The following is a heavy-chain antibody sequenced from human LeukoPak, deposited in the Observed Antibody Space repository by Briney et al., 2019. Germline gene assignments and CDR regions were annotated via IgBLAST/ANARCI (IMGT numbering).Heavy chain of an antibody. J-gene: IGHJ4*02. CDR2: INRSGST. D-gene: IGHD6-19*01. CDR1: GGSFSGYY. CDR3: ATGYSSGWYRVDY. Sequence: PSETLSLTCAVYGGSFSGYYWSRIRQPPGKGLEWIGEINRSGSTNYNPSLKSRVTISVDTSKNQFSLKLSSVTAADTAVYYCATGYSSGWYRVDYWGQGTLVTVSS. V-gene: IGHV4-34*01.